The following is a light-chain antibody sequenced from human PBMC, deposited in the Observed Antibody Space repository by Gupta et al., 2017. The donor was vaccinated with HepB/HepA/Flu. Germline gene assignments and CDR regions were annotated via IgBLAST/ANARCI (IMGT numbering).Light chain of an antibody. V-gene: IGLV2-14*03. CDR1: SSDVGGYNY. CDR2: DVR. CDR3: SSYTSSSSL. J-gene: IGLJ2*01. Sequence: QSALTQPASVSGSPGPSITISCTGTSSDVGGYNYVSWYQQHPGKAPKLMIYDVRNRPSGVSNSFSGSKSGNTAALTISGLQAEDEADYYCSSYTSSSSLFGGGTKLTVL.